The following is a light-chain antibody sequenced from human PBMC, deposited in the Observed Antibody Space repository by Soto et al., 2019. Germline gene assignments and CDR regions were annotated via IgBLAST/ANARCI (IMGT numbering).Light chain of an antibody. Sequence: EIVMTNSPATLSVSQGERATLSCRASQSVSSNLAWYQQKPGQAPRLLIYGASTRATGIPARFSGSGSGTEFTLTISSLQSEDFAVYHCQQYNNWPRGTFGQATKVDIK. CDR3: QQYNNWPRGT. CDR1: QSVSSN. CDR2: GAS. J-gene: IGKJ1*01. V-gene: IGKV3-15*01.